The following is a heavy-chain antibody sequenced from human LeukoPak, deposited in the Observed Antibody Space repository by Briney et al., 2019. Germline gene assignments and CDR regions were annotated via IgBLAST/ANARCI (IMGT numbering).Heavy chain of an antibody. Sequence: ASVKVSCKASGYTFASYDINWVRQATGQGLEWMGWMNPNSGNTGYAQKFQGRVTMTRNTSISTAYMELSSLRSEDTAVYYCARGIMGNFWSGYYGTDVWGQGTTVTVSS. CDR1: GYTFASYD. V-gene: IGHV1-8*01. D-gene: IGHD3-3*01. CDR2: MNPNSGNT. CDR3: ARGIMGNFWSGYYGTDV. J-gene: IGHJ6*02.